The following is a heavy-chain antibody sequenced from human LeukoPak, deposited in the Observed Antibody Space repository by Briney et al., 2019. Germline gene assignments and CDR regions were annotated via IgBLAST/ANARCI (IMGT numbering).Heavy chain of an antibody. CDR3: AVAATAIDAFDI. CDR2: INHSGST. V-gene: IGHV4-34*01. J-gene: IGHJ3*02. CDR1: GGSFSGYY. D-gene: IGHD2-15*01. Sequence: PSETLSLTCAVYGGSFSGYYWSWIRQPPGKGLEWIGEINHSGSTNYNPSLKSRVTISVDTSKNQFSLKLSSVTAADTAVYYCAVAATAIDAFDIWGQGTMVTVSS.